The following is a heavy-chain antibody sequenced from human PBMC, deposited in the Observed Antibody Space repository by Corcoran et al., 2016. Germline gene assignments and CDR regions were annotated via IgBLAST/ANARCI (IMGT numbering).Heavy chain of an antibody. CDR2: IYYSGST. Sequence: QVQLQESGLGLVKPSETLSLTCTVSGGSVSSGSYYWSWIRQPPGKGLEWIGYIYYSGSTNYNPSLKSRVTISVDTSKNQFSLKLSSVTAADTAVYYCARAERGVLRLGELSYTSGSYYFDYWGQGTLVTVSS. V-gene: IGHV4-61*01. J-gene: IGHJ4*02. D-gene: IGHD3-16*02. CDR3: ARAERGVLRLGELSYTSGSYYFDY. CDR1: GGSVSSGSYY.